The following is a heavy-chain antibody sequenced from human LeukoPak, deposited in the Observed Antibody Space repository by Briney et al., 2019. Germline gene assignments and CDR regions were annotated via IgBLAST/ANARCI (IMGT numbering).Heavy chain of an antibody. CDR3: AKLPDNYYDTSGYSFDY. CDR2: ISWNSGTI. D-gene: IGHD3-22*01. V-gene: IGHV3-9*01. Sequence: SLILCCAASGFTLDYYSLRWVREPPGKGLGWGSGISWNSGTIGYADSVKGRFTISRDNAKNSPYLQMNSLRAEDTALYYCAKLPDNYYDTSGYSFDYWGRGTLVTVSS. J-gene: IGHJ4*02. CDR1: GFTLDYYS.